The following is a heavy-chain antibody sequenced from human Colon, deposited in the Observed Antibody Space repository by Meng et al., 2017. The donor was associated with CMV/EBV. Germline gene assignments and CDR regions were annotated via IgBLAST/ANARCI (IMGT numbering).Heavy chain of an antibody. CDR3: ARDQFYYFDY. J-gene: IGHJ4*02. Sequence: SCVASGFSVSSHGMHWVRQAPGKGLEWVAFISHDETYKHYSDSVRGRFTLSRDNSRNTLYLQVNSVRVADTAVYYCARDQFYYFDYWGQGTLVTVSS. V-gene: IGHV3-30*02. CDR2: ISHDETYK. CDR1: GFSVSSHG. D-gene: IGHD2/OR15-2a*01.